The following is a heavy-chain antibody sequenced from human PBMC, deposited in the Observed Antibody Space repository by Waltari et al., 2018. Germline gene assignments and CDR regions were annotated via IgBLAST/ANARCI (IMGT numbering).Heavy chain of an antibody. Sequence: QVQLQQWGAGLLKPSETLSLTCAVYGGSFSGYYWSWIRQPPGTGLEWIGEINHSGSTNYNPSPKSRVTISVDTSKNQFSLKLSSVTAADTAVYYCARVPMVRGVIMFYYYYYGMDVWGQGTTVTVSS. CDR3: ARVPMVRGVIMFYYYYYGMDV. CDR2: INHSGST. D-gene: IGHD3-10*01. CDR1: GGSFSGYY. J-gene: IGHJ6*02. V-gene: IGHV4-34*01.